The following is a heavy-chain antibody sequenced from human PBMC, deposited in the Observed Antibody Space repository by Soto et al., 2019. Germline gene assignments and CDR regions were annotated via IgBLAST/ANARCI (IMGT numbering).Heavy chain of an antibody. J-gene: IGHJ3*02. CDR3: ARVRGVFDAFDI. CDR2: IYYSGST. V-gene: IGHV4-30-4*01. D-gene: IGHD3-10*01. Sequence: SETLSLTCTVSGGPISSGDYYWSWIRQPPGKGLEWIGYIYYSGSTYYNPSLKSRVTISVDTSKNQFSLKLSSVTAADTAVYYCARVRGVFDAFDIWGQGTMVTVSS. CDR1: GGPISSGDYY.